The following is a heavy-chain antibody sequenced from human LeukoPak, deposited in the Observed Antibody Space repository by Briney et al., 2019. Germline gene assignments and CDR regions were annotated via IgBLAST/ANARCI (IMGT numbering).Heavy chain of an antibody. Sequence: SETLSLTCAVYGESFSGYYWSWIRQPPGKGLEWIGEINHSGSTNYNPSLKSRVTISVDTSKNQFSLKLSSVTAADTAVYYCARQRVRGVIIRTKTYYFDYWGQGTLVTVSS. V-gene: IGHV4-34*01. CDR3: ARQRVRGVIIRTKTYYFDY. CDR2: INHSGST. D-gene: IGHD3-10*01. CDR1: GESFSGYY. J-gene: IGHJ4*02.